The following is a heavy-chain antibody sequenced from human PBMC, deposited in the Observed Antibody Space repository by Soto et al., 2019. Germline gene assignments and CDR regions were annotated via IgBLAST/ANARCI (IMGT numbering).Heavy chain of an antibody. J-gene: IGHJ6*02. V-gene: IGHV1-18*01. CDR2: ISAYNGNT. D-gene: IGHD3-10*01. CDR1: GYTFTSYG. Sequence: ASVKVSCKASGYTFTSYGISWVRQAPGQGLEWMGWISAYNGNTNYAQKLQGRVTMTTDTSTSTAYMELRSLRSDDTAVYYCARIPYYGSGSYYTPTYYYYGMDVWGQGTRVTVSS. CDR3: ARIPYYGSGSYYTPTYYYYGMDV.